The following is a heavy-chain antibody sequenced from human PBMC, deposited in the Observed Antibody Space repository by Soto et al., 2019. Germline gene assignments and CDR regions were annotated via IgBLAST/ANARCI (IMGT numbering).Heavy chain of an antibody. J-gene: IGHJ4*02. CDR3: ARSGDDYGSYVDY. CDR2: INRSEKT. V-gene: IGHV4-38-2*01. Sequence: ASVPKSLTCAVAGYYGSDGYYLGWIRQTPGKGLEWIGSINRSEKTYYNPSLKSRLTISVDTSKNQISLTLSSVTAADTAIYYCARSGDDYGSYVDYWGQGTLVTVSS. D-gene: IGHD4-17*01. CDR1: GYYGSDGYY.